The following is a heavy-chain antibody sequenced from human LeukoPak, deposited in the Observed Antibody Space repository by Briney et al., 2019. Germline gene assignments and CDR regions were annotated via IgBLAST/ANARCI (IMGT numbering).Heavy chain of an antibody. Sequence: GGSLRLSCAASGFTFSTYWMNWVRQAPGKGLEWVANIKQDGSEQYYMDSVKGRFTISRDNAKNSLYLQMNSLRAEDTAVYYCASRAHFWSGPGGWGQGTLVSVSS. CDR1: GFTFSTYW. D-gene: IGHD3-3*02. CDR2: IKQDGSEQ. J-gene: IGHJ4*02. V-gene: IGHV3-7*01. CDR3: ASRAHFWSGPGG.